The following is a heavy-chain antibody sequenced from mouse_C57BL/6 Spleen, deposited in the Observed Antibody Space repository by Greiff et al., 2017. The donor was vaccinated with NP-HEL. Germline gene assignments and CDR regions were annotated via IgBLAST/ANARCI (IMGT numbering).Heavy chain of an antibody. CDR2: IDPEDGET. D-gene: IGHD2-10*02. V-gene: IGHV14-2*01. J-gene: IGHJ3*01. CDR3: AYGNCFAD. CDR1: GFNIKDYY. Sequence: EVQLQQSGAELVKPGASVKLSCTASGFNIKDYYMHWVKQRTEQGLEWIGRIDPEDGETKYAPNFQGKATITADTSSNTAYLQLSSLTAAEPAVYDCAYGNCFADWGQGTLVTGSA.